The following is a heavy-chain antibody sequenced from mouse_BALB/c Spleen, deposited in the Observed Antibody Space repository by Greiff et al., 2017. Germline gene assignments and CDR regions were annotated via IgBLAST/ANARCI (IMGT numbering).Heavy chain of an antibody. CDR1: GYTFTSYW. Sequence: QVQLQQSGAELAKPGASVKMSCKASGYTFTSYWMHWVKQRPGQGLEWIGYINPSTGYTEYNQKFKDKATLTADKSSSTAYMQLSSLTSEDSAVYYCARGVLRLRNYAMDYWGQGTSGTVSS. CDR2: INPSTGYT. D-gene: IGHD1-2*01. V-gene: IGHV1-7*01. J-gene: IGHJ4*01. CDR3: ARGVLRLRNYAMDY.